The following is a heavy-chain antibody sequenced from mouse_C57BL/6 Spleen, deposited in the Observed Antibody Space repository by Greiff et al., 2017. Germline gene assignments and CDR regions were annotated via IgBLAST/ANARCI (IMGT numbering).Heavy chain of an antibody. CDR1: GYTFTSYW. Sequence: QVQLQQPGAELVKPGASVKMSCKASGYTFTSYWITWVKQRPGQGLEWIGDIYPGSGSTNYNEKFKSKATLTVDTSSSTAYMQLSSLTSEDSAVYYCARSGDYGALYYAMDYWGQGTSVTVSS. V-gene: IGHV1-55*01. CDR2: IYPGSGST. J-gene: IGHJ4*01. CDR3: ARSGDYGALYYAMDY. D-gene: IGHD2-4*01.